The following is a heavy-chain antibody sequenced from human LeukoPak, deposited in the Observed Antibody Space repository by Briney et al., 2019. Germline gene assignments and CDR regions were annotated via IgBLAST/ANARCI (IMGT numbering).Heavy chain of an antibody. V-gene: IGHV4-34*01. CDR1: GGSFSGYY. Sequence: SETLSLTCAVYGGSFSGYYWSWIRQPPGKGLEWIGEINHSGSTNYNPSLKSRVTISVDTSKNQFSLKLSSVTAADTAVYYCARSYYYDSSGYYLNYWGQGTLVTVSS. J-gene: IGHJ4*02. D-gene: IGHD3-22*01. CDR2: INHSGST. CDR3: ARSYYYDSSGYYLNY.